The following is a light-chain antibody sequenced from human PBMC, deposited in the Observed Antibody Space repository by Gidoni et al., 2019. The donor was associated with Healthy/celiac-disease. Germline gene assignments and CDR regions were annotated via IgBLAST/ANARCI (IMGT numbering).Light chain of an antibody. V-gene: IGKV1-39*01. CDR2: AAS. CDR3: QQSYSTPRT. Sequence: IQMTQSPSSLSASVGDRVTSTCRASQSISSYLNWYQQKPGKAPKLLIYAASSLPSGVPSRFSGRGSGTDFTLTISSLQPEDFGTYYCQQSYSTPRTFGQGTKVEIK. CDR1: QSISSY. J-gene: IGKJ1*01.